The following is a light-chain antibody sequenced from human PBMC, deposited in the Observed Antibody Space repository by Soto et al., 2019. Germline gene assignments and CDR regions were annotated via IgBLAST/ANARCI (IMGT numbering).Light chain of an antibody. Sequence: EIVLTQSPGTLSLSPWERATLSCRASQSISSYLAWYQQKPGQAPRLLIYDASNRATGIPARFSGSGSGTDFTLTISSLEPEDFAVYYCRAITFGQGTRLEIK. CDR1: QSISSY. J-gene: IGKJ5*01. V-gene: IGKV3-11*01. CDR2: DAS. CDR3: RAIT.